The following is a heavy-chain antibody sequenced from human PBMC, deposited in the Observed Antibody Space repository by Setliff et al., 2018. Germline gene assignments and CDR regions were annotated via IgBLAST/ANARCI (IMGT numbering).Heavy chain of an antibody. V-gene: IGHV3-7*01. CDR1: GFTFRSYW. J-gene: IGHJ4*02. CDR3: SRDLQGSGDYVVDY. D-gene: IGHD4-17*01. Sequence: LRLSCAASGFTFRSYWMSWVRRAPGKGLEWVANIKKDGSIKYYLDSVRGRFTISRDNAENSLTLQMNSLRVEDTAVYYCSRDLQGSGDYVVDYWGQGTLVTVSS. CDR2: IKKDGSIK.